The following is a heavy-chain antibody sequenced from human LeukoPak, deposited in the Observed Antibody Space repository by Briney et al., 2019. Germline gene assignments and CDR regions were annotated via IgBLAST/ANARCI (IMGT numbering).Heavy chain of an antibody. CDR2: ISAYNGNT. J-gene: IGHJ4*02. CDR1: GYTFTSYG. D-gene: IGHD5-24*01. CDR3: ARTSMATIKQHLDY. V-gene: IGHV1-18*01. Sequence: ASVKVSYKASGYTFTSYGISWVRQAPGQGLEWMGWISAYNGNTNYAQKLQGRVTMTTDTSTSTAYMELRSLRSDDTAVYYCARTSMATIKQHLDYWGQGTLVTVSS.